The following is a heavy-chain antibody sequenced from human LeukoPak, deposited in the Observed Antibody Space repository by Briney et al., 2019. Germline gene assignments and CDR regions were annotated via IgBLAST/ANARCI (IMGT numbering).Heavy chain of an antibody. D-gene: IGHD3-3*01. Sequence: ASVKVSCKASGYTFTSYAMNWVRQAPGQGLEWMGWINTNTGNPTYAQGFTGRFVFSLDTSVSTAYPQISSLKAEDTAVYYCARSYKGVVITYSFDYWGQGTLVTVSS. CDR1: GYTFTSYA. CDR2: INTNTGNP. J-gene: IGHJ4*02. V-gene: IGHV7-4-1*02. CDR3: ARSYKGVVITYSFDY.